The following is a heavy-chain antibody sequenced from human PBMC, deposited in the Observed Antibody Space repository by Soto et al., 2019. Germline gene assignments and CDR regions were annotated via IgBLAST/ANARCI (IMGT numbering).Heavy chain of an antibody. CDR1: GGSISSYY. CDR2: IYYSGST. CDR3: ARVEYYFDY. Sequence: SETLSLTCTVSGGSISSYYWSWIRQPPGKGLEWIGYIYYSGSTNYNPSLKSRVTISVDTSKNQFSLKLSSVTAADTAVYYCARVEYYFDYWGQGTLVTVSS. V-gene: IGHV4-59*01. J-gene: IGHJ4*02.